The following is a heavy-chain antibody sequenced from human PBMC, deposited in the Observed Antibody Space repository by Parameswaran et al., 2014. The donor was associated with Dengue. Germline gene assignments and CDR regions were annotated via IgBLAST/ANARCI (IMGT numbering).Heavy chain of an antibody. V-gene: IGHV4-39*01. CDR2: IYYSGST. CDR3: GSSASTVTLHDY. D-gene: IGHD4-17*01. Sequence: WIRQPPGKGLEWIGSIYYSGSTYYNPSLKSRVTISVDTSKNQFSLKLSSVTAADTAVYYCGSSASTVTLHDYWGQGTLVTVSS. J-gene: IGHJ4*02.